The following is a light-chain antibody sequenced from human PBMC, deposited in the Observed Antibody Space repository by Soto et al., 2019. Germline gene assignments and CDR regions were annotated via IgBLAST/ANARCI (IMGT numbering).Light chain of an antibody. Sequence: DIQLTQSPSFLSASVGDRVTITCRASQDISNYLAWYQQRPGKAPKLLIYAASTLQSGVPSRFSGGRSGTEITLTINSLQPEDFATYYCQQLHSYPRAFGQGTKVEIK. CDR1: QDISNY. CDR2: AAS. V-gene: IGKV1-9*01. J-gene: IGKJ1*01. CDR3: QQLHSYPRA.